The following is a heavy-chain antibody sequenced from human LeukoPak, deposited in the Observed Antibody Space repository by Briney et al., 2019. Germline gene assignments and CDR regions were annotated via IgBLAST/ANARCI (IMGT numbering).Heavy chain of an antibody. Sequence: PGGSLRLSCAASGFTFSSYSMNWVRQAPGKGLEWVSYISSSSSTIYYADSVKGRFTISRDNAKNSLYLQMNSLRAEDTAVYYCARDSGPSYVFNWCDPWGQGTLVTVSS. CDR2: ISSSSSTI. J-gene: IGHJ5*02. V-gene: IGHV3-48*04. CDR3: ARDSGPSYVFNWCDP. D-gene: IGHD3-10*01. CDR1: GFTFSSYS.